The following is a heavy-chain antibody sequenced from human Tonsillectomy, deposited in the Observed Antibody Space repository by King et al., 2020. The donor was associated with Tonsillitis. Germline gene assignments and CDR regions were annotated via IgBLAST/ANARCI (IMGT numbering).Heavy chain of an antibody. CDR1: GGSFSGYY. D-gene: IGHD3-22*01. CDR2: ITHSGST. CDR3: ASWGADDSSGYNWFDP. V-gene: IGHV4-34*01. Sequence: VQLQQWGAGLLKPSETLSLTCAVYGGSFSGYYWSWIRQPPGKGLEWIGKITHSGSTNYNPDLKSRVTISVDTSKNQFSLKLSSVTAADTAVYYCASWGADDSSGYNWFDPWGQGTLVTVSS. J-gene: IGHJ5*02.